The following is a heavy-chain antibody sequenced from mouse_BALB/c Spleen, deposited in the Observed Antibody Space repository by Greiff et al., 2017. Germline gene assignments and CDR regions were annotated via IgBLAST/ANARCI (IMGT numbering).Heavy chain of an antibody. V-gene: IGHV14-3*02. CDR3: ATQLSWFAY. CDR1: GFNIKDTY. D-gene: IGHD4-1*02. J-gene: IGHJ3*01. CDR2: IDPANGNT. Sequence: VQLKESGAELVKPGASVKLSCTASGFNIKDTYMHWVKQRPEQGLEWIGRIDPANGNTKYDPKFQGKATITADTSSNTAYLQLSSLTSEDTAVYYCATQLSWFAYWGQGTLVTVSA.